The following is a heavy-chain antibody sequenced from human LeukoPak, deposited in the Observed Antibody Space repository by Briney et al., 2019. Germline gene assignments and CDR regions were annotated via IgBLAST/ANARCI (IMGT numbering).Heavy chain of an antibody. Sequence: PSETLSLTCTVSGGSISSGSYYWSCIRRPAGKGLECIGRMYTSGSTNYNPSLKSRVTISVDTSKNQFSLKLRFVTAADTAVYYCARDPGGVGVPIDYWGQGTLVTVSS. CDR2: MYTSGST. CDR3: ARDPGGVGVPIDY. CDR1: GGSISSGSYY. D-gene: IGHD1-26*01. V-gene: IGHV4-61*02. J-gene: IGHJ4*02.